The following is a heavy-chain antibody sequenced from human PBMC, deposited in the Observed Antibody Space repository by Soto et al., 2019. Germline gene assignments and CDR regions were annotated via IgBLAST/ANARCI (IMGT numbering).Heavy chain of an antibody. CDR1: GYTFTSYD. V-gene: IGHV1-8*01. D-gene: IGHD3-10*01. J-gene: IGHJ3*02. Sequence: QVQLVQSGAEVKKPGASVKVSCKASGYTFTSYDINWVRQATGQGLEWMGWMNPNSGNTGYAQKFQGRVTMTRNTSISTAYMGLSSLRSEDTAVYYCARGLYYYGSGTHDAFDIWGQGTMVTVSS. CDR3: ARGLYYYGSGTHDAFDI. CDR2: MNPNSGNT.